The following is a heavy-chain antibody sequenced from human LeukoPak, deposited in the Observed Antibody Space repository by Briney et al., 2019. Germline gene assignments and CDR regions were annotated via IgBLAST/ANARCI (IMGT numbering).Heavy chain of an antibody. Sequence: PGGSLRLSCAASGFTFSSYSMNWVRQAPGKGLERVSSISSSSSYIYYADSVKGRFTISRDNAKNSLYLQMNSLRAEDTAVYYCARDPTTLIAVAGTGDYWGQGTLVTVSS. J-gene: IGHJ4*02. CDR1: GFTFSSYS. V-gene: IGHV3-21*01. CDR2: ISSSSSYI. CDR3: ARDPTTLIAVAGTGDY. D-gene: IGHD6-19*01.